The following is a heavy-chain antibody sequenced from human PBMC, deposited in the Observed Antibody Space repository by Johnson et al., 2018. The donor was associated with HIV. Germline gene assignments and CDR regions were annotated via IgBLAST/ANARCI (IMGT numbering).Heavy chain of an antibody. CDR1: GFTFSSYW. Sequence: MQLVESGGGLVQPGGSLRLSCLASGFTFSSYWMSWVRQAPGKGLEWVANIKQDGSEKYYVDSVKGRFTISRDNAKKSLYLQMNSLRAEDTAVYYCARDGPWLQSQRDAFDIWGQGTMVTVSS. J-gene: IGHJ3*02. CDR3: ARDGPWLQSQRDAFDI. V-gene: IGHV3-7*01. D-gene: IGHD5-24*01. CDR2: IKQDGSEK.